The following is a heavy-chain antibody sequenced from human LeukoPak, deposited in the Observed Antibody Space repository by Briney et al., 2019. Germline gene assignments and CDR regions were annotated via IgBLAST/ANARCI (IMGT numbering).Heavy chain of an antibody. CDR2: INHSGST. CDR3: AREGYYGSGSYYGRWFDP. D-gene: IGHD3-10*01. J-gene: IGHJ5*02. Sequence: SETLSLTCAVYGGSFSGYYWSWIRQPPGKGLEWIGEINHSGSTNYNPSLKSRVTISVDTSKNQFSLKLSSVTAADTAVYYCAREGYYGSGSYYGRWFDPWGQGTLVTVSS. CDR1: GGSFSGYY. V-gene: IGHV4-34*01.